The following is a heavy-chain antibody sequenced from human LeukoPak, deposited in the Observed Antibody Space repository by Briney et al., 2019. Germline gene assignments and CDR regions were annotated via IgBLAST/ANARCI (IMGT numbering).Heavy chain of an antibody. CDR2: ISSSGSTI. Sequence: GGSLRLSCAASGFAFSSYAMHWVRQAPGKGLEWVSYISSSGSTIHYADSVKGRFTISRDNAKNSLYLQMNSLRAEDTAVYYCARASDYGDYGDYWGQGTLVTVSS. CDR1: GFAFSSYA. D-gene: IGHD4-17*01. CDR3: ARASDYGDYGDY. V-gene: IGHV3-48*04. J-gene: IGHJ4*02.